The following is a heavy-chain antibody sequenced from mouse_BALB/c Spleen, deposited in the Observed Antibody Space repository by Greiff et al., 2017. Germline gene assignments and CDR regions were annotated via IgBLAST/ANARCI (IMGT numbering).Heavy chain of an antibody. CDR1: GFTFSSYT. J-gene: IGHJ3*01. CDR2: ISSGGSYT. Sequence: LKESGGGLVKPGGSLKLSCAASGFTFSSYTMSWVRQTPEKRLEWVATISSGGSYTYYPDSVKGRFTISRDNAKNTLYLQMSSLKSEDTAMYYCTRDHRYDDGFAYWGQGTLVTVSA. CDR3: TRDHRYDDGFAY. D-gene: IGHD2-14*01. V-gene: IGHV5-6-4*01.